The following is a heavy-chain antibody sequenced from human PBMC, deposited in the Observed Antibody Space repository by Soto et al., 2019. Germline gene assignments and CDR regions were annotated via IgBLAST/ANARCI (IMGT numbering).Heavy chain of an antibody. CDR3: ARDSDEAIVVVALDY. V-gene: IGHV3-21*01. Sequence: EVQLVESGGGLVKPGGSLRLSCAASGFTFSSYSMNWVRQAPGKGLEWVSSISSSSSYIYYADSVKGRFTISRDNAKNTQYLQMNSRRAEAKAMYYWARDSDEAIVVVALDYWSQGTNVTVSS. D-gene: IGHD3-22*01. CDR2: ISSSSSYI. CDR1: GFTFSSYS. J-gene: IGHJ4*02.